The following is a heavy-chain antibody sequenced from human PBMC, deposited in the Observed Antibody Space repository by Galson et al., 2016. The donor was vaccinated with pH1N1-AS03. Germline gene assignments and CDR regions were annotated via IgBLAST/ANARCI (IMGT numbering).Heavy chain of an antibody. CDR3: ARGSGSPHWFDP. D-gene: IGHD3-3*01. CDR1: GFTFSIYA. V-gene: IGHV3-23*01. J-gene: IGHJ5*02. CDR2: VGGVGGSL. Sequence: SLRLSCAASGFTFSIYAVHWVRQAPGKGLEWVSGVGGVGGSLWYAESVKGRFTVSRDNSKGTLDLQMNSLRADDTAVYYCARGSGSPHWFDPWGQGTLITVSS.